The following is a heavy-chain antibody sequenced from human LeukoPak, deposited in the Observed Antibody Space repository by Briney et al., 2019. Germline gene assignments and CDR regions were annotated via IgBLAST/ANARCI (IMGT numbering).Heavy chain of an antibody. J-gene: IGHJ3*02. CDR2: IYYSGST. V-gene: IGHV4-59*01. CDR1: GGSISSYY. D-gene: IGHD1-1*01. CDR3: AREGPGTDSALDI. Sequence: SETLSLTCTVSGGSISSYYWSWIRQPPGKGLEWIGYIYYSGSTNYNPSLKSRVTISVDTSKNQFSLKLSSVTAADTAVYYCAREGPGTDSALDIWGQGIKVTVAS.